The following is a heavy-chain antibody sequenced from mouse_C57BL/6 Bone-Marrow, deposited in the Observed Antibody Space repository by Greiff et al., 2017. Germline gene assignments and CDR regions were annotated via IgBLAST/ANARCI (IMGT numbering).Heavy chain of an antibody. CDR2: ISYDGSN. D-gene: IGHD1-1*01. CDR3: ARGGTTVVATDY. CDR1: GYSITSGYY. J-gene: IGHJ2*01. Sequence: EVQLKESGPGLVKPSQSLSLTCSVTGYSITSGYYWNWIRQFPGNKLEWMGYISYDGSNNYNPSLKNRISITRDTSKNQFFLKLNSVTTEDTATYYCARGGTTVVATDYWGQGTTLTVSS. V-gene: IGHV3-6*01.